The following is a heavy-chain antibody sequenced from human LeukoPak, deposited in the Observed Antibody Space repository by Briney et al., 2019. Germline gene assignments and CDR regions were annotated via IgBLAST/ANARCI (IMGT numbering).Heavy chain of an antibody. CDR1: GFTLDNYN. CDR3: ARFAEVYYYVDV. D-gene: IGHD2-21*01. V-gene: IGHV3-21*01. J-gene: IGHJ6*03. CDR2: IRSYSSYI. Sequence: GGSLRLSCAASGFTLDNYNFNWVRQAPGKGLEWVASIRSYSSYIHYADSVKGRFTISRDDAKKSLYLQMDSLRAEDTAVYFCARFAEVYYYVDVWGTGTTVIASS.